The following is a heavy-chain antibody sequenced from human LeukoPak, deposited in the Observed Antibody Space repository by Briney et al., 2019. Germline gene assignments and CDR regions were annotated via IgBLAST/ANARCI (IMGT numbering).Heavy chain of an antibody. Sequence: GGSLRLSCAASGITFGNNWMHWVRQGPGKGLVWISRINSDGGGAIYADSVKGRFTVSRDNAKNTLYLQMNSLRAEGTAVYYCARDVPHNWFDTWGQGTLVTVSS. J-gene: IGHJ5*02. CDR2: INSDGGGA. CDR1: GITFGNNW. CDR3: ARDVPHNWFDT. V-gene: IGHV3-74*01.